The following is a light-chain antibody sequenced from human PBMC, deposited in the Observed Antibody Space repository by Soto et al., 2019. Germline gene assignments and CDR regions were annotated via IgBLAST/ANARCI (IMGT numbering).Light chain of an antibody. CDR2: DVS. V-gene: IGLV2-14*01. CDR1: SSDVGGYNY. Sequence: QSVLTQPASVSGSPGQTITISCTGTSSDVGGYNYVSWYQQHPGKAPKLMIYDVSNRPSGVSNRFSGSKSANTASLTISGLKAEDAADYYCSSYTGSSTYVVFGVGTKLTVL. J-gene: IGLJ2*01. CDR3: SSYTGSSTYVV.